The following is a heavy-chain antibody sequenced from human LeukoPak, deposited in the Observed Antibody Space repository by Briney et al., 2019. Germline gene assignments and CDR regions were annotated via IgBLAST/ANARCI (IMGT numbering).Heavy chain of an antibody. CDR2: IKQDGSER. CDR1: GFTFSSYW. V-gene: IGHV3-7*01. J-gene: IGHJ6*03. CDR3: AREGRMVSIYYYMDV. Sequence: GGSLRLACAASGFTFSSYWMGWVRQAPGKGLEWVANIKQDGSERYYVDSVKGPFTLSRDNAKNSLYLQMNSLRAEDTAAYYCAREGRMVSIYYYMDVWGKGTTVTVSS. D-gene: IGHD2/OR15-2a*01.